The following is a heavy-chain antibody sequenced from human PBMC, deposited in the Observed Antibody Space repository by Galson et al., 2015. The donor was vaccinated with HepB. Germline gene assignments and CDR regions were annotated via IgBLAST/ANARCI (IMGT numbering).Heavy chain of an antibody. J-gene: IGHJ3*02. CDR2: IIPIFGTA. D-gene: IGHD3-3*01. V-gene: IGHV1-69*13. Sequence: SVKVSCKASGGTFSSYAISWVRQAPGQGLEWMGGIIPIFGTANYAQKFQGRVTITAAESTSTAYMELGSLRSEDTAVYYCARERRDYDFWSGLGGDAFDIWGQGTMVTVSS. CDR1: GGTFSSYA. CDR3: ARERRDYDFWSGLGGDAFDI.